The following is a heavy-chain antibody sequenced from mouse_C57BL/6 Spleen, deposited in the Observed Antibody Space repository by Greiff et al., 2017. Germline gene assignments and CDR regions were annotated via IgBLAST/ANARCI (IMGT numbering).Heavy chain of an antibody. J-gene: IGHJ4*01. Sequence: QVQLQQPGAELVKPGASVKLSCKASGYTFTSYWMHWVKQRPGQGLEWIGMIHPNSGSTNYNEKFKSKATLTVDKSSSTAYMQLSSLTSGDSAVYYFAREKGTTVANYYAMDYWGQGTSVTVSS. CDR2: IHPNSGST. CDR3: AREKGTTVANYYAMDY. CDR1: GYTFTSYW. D-gene: IGHD1-1*01. V-gene: IGHV1-64*01.